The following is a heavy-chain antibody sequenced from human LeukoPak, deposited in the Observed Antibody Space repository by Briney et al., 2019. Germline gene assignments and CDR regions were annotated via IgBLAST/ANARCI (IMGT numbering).Heavy chain of an antibody. CDR2: ISGSGDGT. CDR1: GFTFSSYA. J-gene: IGHJ4*02. CDR3: AKGDRERASAGTGFDS. Sequence: GGSLRLSCAASGFTFSSYAMSWVRQAPGKGLEWVSSISGSGDGTYYADSVKGRLTFSRDNSKNTLSLQMNSLRLDDTAIYYCAKGDRERASAGTGFDSWGQGTLVTVSS. D-gene: IGHD6-13*01. V-gene: IGHV3-23*01.